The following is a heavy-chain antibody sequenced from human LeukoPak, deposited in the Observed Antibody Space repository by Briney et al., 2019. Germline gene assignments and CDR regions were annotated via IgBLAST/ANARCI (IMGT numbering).Heavy chain of an antibody. D-gene: IGHD1-26*01. V-gene: IGHV3-53*04. CDR1: GFTVSTNC. CDR3: ARDEIVGATQIDY. J-gene: IGHJ4*02. CDR2: IYSGGTT. Sequence: GGSLRLSCAASGFTVSTNCMTWVRQAPGKGLEGVSTIYSGGTTYYADSVMGRFTISRHNSRNTLYLQMNSLRAEDTAVYYCARDEIVGATQIDYWGQGTLVTVSS.